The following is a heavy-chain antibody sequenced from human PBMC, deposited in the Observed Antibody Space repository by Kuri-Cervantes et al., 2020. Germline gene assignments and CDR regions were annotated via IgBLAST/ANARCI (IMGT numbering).Heavy chain of an antibody. Sequence: ETLSLTCAASGFTFSSYAMSWVRQAQGKGLEWVSAISGSGGSTYYADSVMGRFTISRDNSKNTLYPQMNSLRTEDTAVYYCARDGYSYGPGDYWGQGTLVTVSS. CDR2: ISGSGGST. V-gene: IGHV3-23*01. CDR1: GFTFSSYA. D-gene: IGHD5-18*01. J-gene: IGHJ4*02. CDR3: ARDGYSYGPGDY.